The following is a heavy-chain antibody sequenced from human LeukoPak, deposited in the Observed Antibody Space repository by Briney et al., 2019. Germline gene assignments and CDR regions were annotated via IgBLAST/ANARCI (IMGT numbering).Heavy chain of an antibody. V-gene: IGHV1-58*02. Sequence: ASVKVSCKASGFTFTSSAMQWVRQARGQRLEWIGWIVVGSGNTNYAQKFQERVTITRDMSTSTAYMELRSLRSDDTAVYYCARGQEYFDWLPFQNYYYGMDVWGQGTTVTVSS. CDR1: GFTFTSSA. D-gene: IGHD3-9*01. CDR3: ARGQEYFDWLPFQNYYYGMDV. J-gene: IGHJ6*02. CDR2: IVVGSGNT.